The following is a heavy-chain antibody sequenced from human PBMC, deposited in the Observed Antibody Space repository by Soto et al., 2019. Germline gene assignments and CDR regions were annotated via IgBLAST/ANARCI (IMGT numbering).Heavy chain of an antibody. Sequence: SETLSLTCTVSGGSISSGGYYWSWIRQHPGKGLEWIGYIYYSGSTYYNPSLKSRVTLSVDTSKNQFSLKLSSVTAADTAVYYCARADTVAAGYYYGMDVWGQGTTVTVSS. CDR2: IYYSGST. D-gene: IGHD2-15*01. CDR3: ARADTVAAGYYYGMDV. J-gene: IGHJ6*02. CDR1: GGSISSGGYY. V-gene: IGHV4-31*03.